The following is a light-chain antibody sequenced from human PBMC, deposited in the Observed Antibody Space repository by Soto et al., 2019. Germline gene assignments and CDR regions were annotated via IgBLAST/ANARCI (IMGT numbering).Light chain of an antibody. V-gene: IGKV1-5*03. J-gene: IGKJ2*01. CDR3: QQYETYFRT. Sequence: DIQMTQSPSTLSASIGDRVTITCRASQGISGWLAWYQQKPGKAPTLLIYKASKLESGVPSIFSGSGFGTEFTLTISSLQPDDFGTYYCQQYETYFRTFGQGTKLEIK. CDR1: QGISGW. CDR2: KAS.